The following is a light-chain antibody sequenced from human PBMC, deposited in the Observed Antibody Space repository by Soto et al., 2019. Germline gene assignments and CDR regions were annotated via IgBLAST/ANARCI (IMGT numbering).Light chain of an antibody. CDR2: GNN. CDR1: NSNIGAGYD. V-gene: IGLV1-40*01. Sequence: QAVVTQPPSVSGAPGQRVTISCTGNNSNIGAGYDVHWYQQLPGTAPKLLIYGNNNRPSGVPDRFSGSKSGTSASLAITGLQAEDEADYYCQSYDSSLSGWVFGGGTKVTVL. J-gene: IGLJ3*02. CDR3: QSYDSSLSGWV.